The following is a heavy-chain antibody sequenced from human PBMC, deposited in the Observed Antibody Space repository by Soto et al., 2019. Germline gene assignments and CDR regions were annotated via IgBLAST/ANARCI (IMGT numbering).Heavy chain of an antibody. Sequence: SGPTLVNHTQTLTLTCTLSGISLSTSGVGLGWIRQTPGKALEWLALIYWNDDKHYSPSLKSRLTITKDTSKNQAVLTMTNMDPVDTATYYCARGLATLPVFAFDIWGQGTVVTVSS. CDR3: ARGLATLPVFAFDI. CDR1: GISLSTSGVG. D-gene: IGHD1-1*01. J-gene: IGHJ3*02. V-gene: IGHV2-5*01. CDR2: IYWNDDK.